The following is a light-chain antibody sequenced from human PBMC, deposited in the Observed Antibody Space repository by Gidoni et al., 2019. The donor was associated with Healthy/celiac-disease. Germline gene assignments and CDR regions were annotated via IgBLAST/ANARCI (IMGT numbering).Light chain of an antibody. J-gene: IGKJ2*01. CDR2: AAS. V-gene: IGKV1-39*01. CDR3: QQSYSTLL. CDR1: QSISSY. Sequence: DIQMTQSPSSLSASVGDRVTITCRASQSISSYLNWYQQKPGKAPKLLIYAASSLQSGVPSRFSGSGSGTDFTITISSLQPEDFANYYCQQSYSTLLFGQGTKLEIK.